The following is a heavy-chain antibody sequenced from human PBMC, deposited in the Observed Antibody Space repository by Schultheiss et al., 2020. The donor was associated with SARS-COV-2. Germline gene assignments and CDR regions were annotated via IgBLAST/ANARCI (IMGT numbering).Heavy chain of an antibody. J-gene: IGHJ4*02. D-gene: IGHD1-26*01. Sequence: GGSLRLSCAASGFTFSSYAMSWVRQAPEKGLEWVANIKQDGSEKYYVDSVKGRFTISRDNAKNTLYLQMNSLRAEDTAVYYCASGWVRTSFDNWGQGTLVTVSS. CDR2: IKQDGSEK. V-gene: IGHV3-7*01. CDR3: ASGWVRTSFDN. CDR1: GFTFSSYA.